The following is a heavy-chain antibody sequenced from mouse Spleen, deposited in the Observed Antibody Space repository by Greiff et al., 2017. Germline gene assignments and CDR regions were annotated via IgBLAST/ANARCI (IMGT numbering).Heavy chain of an antibody. Sequence: EVMLVESGGGLVKLGGSLKLSCAASGFTFSSYAMSWVHQTPEKRLEWVATISSGGGNTYYPDSVKGRFTISRDNAKNTLYLQMSSLKSEDTAMYYCARHGDWDFDYWGQGTTLTVSS. CDR2: ISSGGGNT. D-gene: IGHD4-1*01. CDR3: ARHGDWDFDY. J-gene: IGHJ2*01. CDR1: GFTFSSYA. V-gene: IGHV5-9*01.